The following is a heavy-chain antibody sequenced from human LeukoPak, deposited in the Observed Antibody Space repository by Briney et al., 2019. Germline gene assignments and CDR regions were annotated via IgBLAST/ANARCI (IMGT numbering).Heavy chain of an antibody. Sequence: GGSLRLSCAASGFTFSGYAMSWVRQAPGKGLEWVSAISGSGDTTYYADSVKGRFTISRDNSKNTLYLQMNSLRAEDTAVYYCAQQGGNKDYWGQGTLVTVSS. CDR1: GFTFSGYA. CDR3: AQQGGNKDY. J-gene: IGHJ4*02. V-gene: IGHV3-23*01. CDR2: ISGSGDTT. D-gene: IGHD4-23*01.